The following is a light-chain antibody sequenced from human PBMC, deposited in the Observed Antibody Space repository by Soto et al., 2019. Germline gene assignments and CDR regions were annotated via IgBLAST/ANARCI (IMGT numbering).Light chain of an antibody. CDR1: RSNIGAGYD. CDR3: HSYDVSLRGPA. J-gene: IGLJ2*01. Sequence: QSVLTQPPSLSGAPGQRVTISCTGSRSNIGAGYDVHWYQHLPGTAPKVLIFDNSNRPSGVPDRFSGSQSGTSASLAITGLQAEDEAVYDCHSYDVSLRGPAFGGGTQLTVL. V-gene: IGLV1-40*01. CDR2: DNS.